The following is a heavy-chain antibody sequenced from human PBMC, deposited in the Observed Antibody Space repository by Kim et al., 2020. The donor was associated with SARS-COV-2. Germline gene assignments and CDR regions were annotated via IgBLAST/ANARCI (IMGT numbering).Heavy chain of an antibody. CDR1: GFIVSRHD. CDR3: AREPDHACDTTSSCFSHGLDX. V-gene: IGHV3-53*01. J-gene: IGHJ6*02. D-gene: IGHD6-13*01. Sequence: GGSLRLSCAASGFIVSRHDMSWVRHAPGKGLEWIAAXYFEGGAFYADSVRGRVSISRDDSWNTLYLQMNSLRVEDTAXYYGAREPDHACDTTSSCFSHGLDXWGQGTTVTVXS. CDR2: XYFEGGA.